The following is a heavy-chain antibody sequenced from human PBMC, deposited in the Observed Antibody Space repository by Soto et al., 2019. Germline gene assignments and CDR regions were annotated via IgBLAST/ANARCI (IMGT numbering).Heavy chain of an antibody. D-gene: IGHD3-10*01. CDR1: GFIASNYA. Sequence: VQVVESGGGLVQPGGSLRLSCAASGFIASNYAMSWVRQAPGKGLEWVSGFSGSGGATFYADSVKGRFTISGDSSKNTVYLQINRLRVEDTAGYYCAKAGGDYWGQGTLVTVSS. J-gene: IGHJ4*02. V-gene: IGHV3-23*04. CDR3: AKAGGDY. CDR2: FSGSGGAT.